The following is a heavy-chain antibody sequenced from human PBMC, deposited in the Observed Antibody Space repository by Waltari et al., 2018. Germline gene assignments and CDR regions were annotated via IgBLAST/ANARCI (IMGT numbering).Heavy chain of an antibody. CDR2: INQDGSEK. CDR3: TRGNWGDY. Sequence: EEQLVESGGALVQPGGSLRLSCVASGLTFSSHWRMWVRQSPGEGLEWVANINQDGSEKYYMDSVKGRFTISRDNAKNSLYLQMNSVRADDTAVYYCTRGNWGDYWGQGTLVTVSS. CDR1: GLTFSSHW. D-gene: IGHD3-16*01. J-gene: IGHJ4*02. V-gene: IGHV3-7*01.